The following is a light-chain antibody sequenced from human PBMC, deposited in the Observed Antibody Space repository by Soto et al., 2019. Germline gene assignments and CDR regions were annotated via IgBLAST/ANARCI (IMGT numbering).Light chain of an antibody. CDR1: ESNSRD. V-gene: IGKV3-15*01. J-gene: IGKJ1*01. Sequence: EILLTQSPATVSVSPGERVTLYRRASESNSRDLAWYQHKPGQAPRLLMSGASFRATGIPARFSGSGSGTEFTLTIRSLQSEDFAVYYCQQYKNWPPTTFGQGTKVEIK. CDR3: QQYKNWPPTT. CDR2: GAS.